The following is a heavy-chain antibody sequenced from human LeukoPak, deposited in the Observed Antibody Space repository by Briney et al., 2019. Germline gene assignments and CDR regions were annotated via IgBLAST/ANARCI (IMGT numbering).Heavy chain of an antibody. D-gene: IGHD6-19*01. J-gene: IGHJ4*02. Sequence: GGSLRLSCAASGFTVSSNYMSWVRQAPGKGLEWVSVIYSGGSTYYADSVKGRFTISRDNSKNTLYLQMNSLRAEDTAAYYCARDLMYSSGWLDYWGQGTLVTVSS. CDR3: ARDLMYSSGWLDY. CDR1: GFTVSSNY. CDR2: IYSGGST. V-gene: IGHV3-53*01.